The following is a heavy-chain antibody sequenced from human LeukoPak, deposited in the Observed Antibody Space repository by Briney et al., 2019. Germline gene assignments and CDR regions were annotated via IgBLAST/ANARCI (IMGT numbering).Heavy chain of an antibody. Sequence: PSETLSLTCTVSGGSISSSSYYWGWIRQPPGKGLEWIGSIYYSGSTYYNPSLKSRVTISVDTSKNQFSLKLSSVTAADTAVYYCARDGGPYYDFWSGYYMGPYYYYYYMDVWGKGTTVTVSS. CDR2: IYYSGST. V-gene: IGHV4-39*07. CDR3: ARDGGPYYDFWSGYYMGPYYYYYYMDV. J-gene: IGHJ6*03. CDR1: GGSISSSSYY. D-gene: IGHD3-3*01.